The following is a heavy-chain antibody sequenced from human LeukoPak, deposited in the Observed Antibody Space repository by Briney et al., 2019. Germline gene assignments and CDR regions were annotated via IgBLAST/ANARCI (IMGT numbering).Heavy chain of an antibody. CDR1: GYTFTSYG. Sequence: ASVKVSCKASGYTFTSYGISWVRQAPGQGLEWMGWISAYNGNTNYAQKLQGRVTMTTDTSTSTAYMELRSLRSDGTAVYYCARGRELRGYYYYYMDVWGKGTTVTVSS. CDR2: ISAYNGNT. CDR3: ARGRELRGYYYYYMDV. V-gene: IGHV1-18*01. D-gene: IGHD1-7*01. J-gene: IGHJ6*03.